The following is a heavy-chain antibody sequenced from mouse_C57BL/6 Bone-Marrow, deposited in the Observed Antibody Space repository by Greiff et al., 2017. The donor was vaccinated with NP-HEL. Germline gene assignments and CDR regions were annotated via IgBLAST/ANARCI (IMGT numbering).Heavy chain of an antibody. J-gene: IGHJ4*01. Sequence: QVQLQQSGAELVRPGASVKLSCKASGYTFTDYYINWVKQRPGQGLEWIARIYPGSGNTYYNEKFKGKATLTAEKSSSTAYMQLSSLTSEDSAVYFCARSLITTVVALYAMDYWGQGTSVTVSS. CDR2: IYPGSGNT. V-gene: IGHV1-76*01. CDR3: ARSLITTVVALYAMDY. CDR1: GYTFTDYY. D-gene: IGHD1-1*01.